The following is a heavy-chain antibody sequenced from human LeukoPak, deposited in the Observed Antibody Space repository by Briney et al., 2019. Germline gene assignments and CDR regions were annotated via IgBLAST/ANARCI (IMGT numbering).Heavy chain of an antibody. CDR3: ARAVEYLPLDY. CDR2: IHISGST. CDR1: GFTFSSYA. V-gene: IGHV3-66*01. Sequence: GGSLRLSCAASGFTFSSYAMHWVRQAPGKGLEWVSIIHISGSTYYADSVRGRFTISRDNSKNTVYLQMNSLRADDTAVYYCARAVEYLPLDYWGQGTLVAVSS. J-gene: IGHJ4*02. D-gene: IGHD2/OR15-2a*01.